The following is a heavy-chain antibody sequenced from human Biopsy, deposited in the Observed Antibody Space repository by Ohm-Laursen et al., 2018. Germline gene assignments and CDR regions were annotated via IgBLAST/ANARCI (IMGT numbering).Heavy chain of an antibody. D-gene: IGHD6-19*01. CDR3: ARGLSSGWYGYFDV. CDR1: GFTFTSYW. J-gene: IGHJ2*01. V-gene: IGHV3-33*08. CDR2: IWYDGTNE. Sequence: SLRLSCTASGFTFTSYWMSWVRQAPGKGLEWISLIWYDGTNEDYADSVKGRFTISRDNSKNTLYLQINTLTLEDTAFYYCARGLSSGWYGYFDVWGRGTLVTVSS.